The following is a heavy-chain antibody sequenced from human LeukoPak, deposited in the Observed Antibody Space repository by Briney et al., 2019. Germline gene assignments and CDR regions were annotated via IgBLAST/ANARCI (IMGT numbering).Heavy chain of an antibody. CDR2: INHGGST. J-gene: IGHJ4*02. CDR3: ARVGWVRVAPFDY. CDR1: GGSFSGYD. D-gene: IGHD5-12*01. Sequence: SETLSLTCAVYGGSFSGYDWSWIRQPPGKGLEWIGEINHGGSTNYNPSLKSRVTISVDTSKNQFSLKLSSVTAADTAVYYCARVGWVRVAPFDYWGQGTLVTVSS. V-gene: IGHV4-34*01.